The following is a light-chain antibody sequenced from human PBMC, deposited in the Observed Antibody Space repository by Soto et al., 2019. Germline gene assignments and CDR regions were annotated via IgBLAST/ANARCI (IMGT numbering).Light chain of an antibody. CDR2: DVS. J-gene: IGLJ3*02. CDR1: SSDVGGYNY. CDR3: SSYTSSSTFWV. Sequence: QSALTQPASVSGSPEQSITISCTGTSSDVGGYNYVSWYQQHPGKAPKLMIYDVSNRPSGVSNRFSGSKSGNTASLTISGLQAEDEADYYCSSYTSSSTFWVFGGGTKLTVL. V-gene: IGLV2-14*01.